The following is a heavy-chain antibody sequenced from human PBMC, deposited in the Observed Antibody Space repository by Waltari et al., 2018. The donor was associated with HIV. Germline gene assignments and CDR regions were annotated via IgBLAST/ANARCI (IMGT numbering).Heavy chain of an antibody. CDR1: GNNFAGYW. Sequence: EEMLVQSGAAVKEHGESLKICGKSLGNNFAGYWVGWVRQMPGKGLEWMGVIYPGDSDTVYSPSFQGRVIMSTDSSISTVYLQWSSLRASDTAMYYCARRKGDYRTAFDIWGQGTMVTASS. CDR2: IYPGDSDT. V-gene: IGHV5-51*01. D-gene: IGHD4-17*01. CDR3: ARRKGDYRTAFDI. J-gene: IGHJ3*02.